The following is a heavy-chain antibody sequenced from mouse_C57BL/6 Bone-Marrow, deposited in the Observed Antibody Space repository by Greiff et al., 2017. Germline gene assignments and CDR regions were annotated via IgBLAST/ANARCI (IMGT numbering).Heavy chain of an antibody. J-gene: IGHJ3*01. V-gene: IGHV1-81*01. CDR3: ASDSPAY. D-gene: IGHD3-2*01. Sequence: QVQLKESGAELARPGASVKLSCKASGYTFTSYGISWVKQRTGQGLEWIGEIYPRSGNTYYNEKFKGKATLTADKSSSTAYMELSSRTSEDSAVYFCASDSPAYWGQGTLVTVSA. CDR1: GYTFTSYG. CDR2: IYPRSGNT.